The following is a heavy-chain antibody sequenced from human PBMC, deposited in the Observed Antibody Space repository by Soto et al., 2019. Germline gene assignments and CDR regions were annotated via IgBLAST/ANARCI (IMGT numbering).Heavy chain of an antibody. CDR2: ISHDGSNK. CDR3: TKRRNVLRFLEWSSGMEV. CDR1: GFTFSSYG. V-gene: IGHV3-30*18. Sequence: AGGSLRLSCAASGFTFSSYGMHWVRQAPGKGPEWVAFISHDGSNKYYGDSMKGRIAMSRDNSKSTLYLQMSSLRAEDTAVYYCTKRRNVLRFLEWSSGMEVWGQGTTVTVSS. D-gene: IGHD3-3*01. J-gene: IGHJ6*02.